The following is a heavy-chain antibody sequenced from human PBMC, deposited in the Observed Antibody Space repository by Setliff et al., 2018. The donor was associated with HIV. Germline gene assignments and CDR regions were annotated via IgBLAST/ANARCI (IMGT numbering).Heavy chain of an antibody. D-gene: IGHD3-10*01. CDR2: INTNTGNP. CDR3: ARGKRAMVRGVIITPAFDI. CDR1: GYTFTSYA. V-gene: IGHV7-4-1*02. J-gene: IGHJ3*02. Sequence: ASVKVSCKASGYTFTSYAMNWVRQAPGQGLEWVGWINTNTGNPTYAQGFTGRFVFSLDTAVSTAYLQISSLKAEDTAVYYCARGKRAMVRGVIITPAFDIWGQGTMVTVSS.